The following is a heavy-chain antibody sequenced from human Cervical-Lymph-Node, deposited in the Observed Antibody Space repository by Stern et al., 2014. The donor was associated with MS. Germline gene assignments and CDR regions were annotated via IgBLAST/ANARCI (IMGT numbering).Heavy chain of an antibody. J-gene: IGHJ4*02. V-gene: IGHV1-3*01. Sequence: QVQLLQSGAEMKKPGASVKVSCKASGYTFTNYAIHWVRQAPGQRLEWMGWINAGSGDTKNSQKFQGRVTITSDPSASTAYMELSSLGSEDTAVYYCARIVAVAHFDYWGQGTQVTVSS. D-gene: IGHD2-21*01. CDR1: GYTFTNYA. CDR3: ARIVAVAHFDY. CDR2: INAGSGDT.